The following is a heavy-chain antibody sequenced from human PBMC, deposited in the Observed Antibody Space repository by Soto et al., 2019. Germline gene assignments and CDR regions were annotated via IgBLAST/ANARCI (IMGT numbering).Heavy chain of an antibody. CDR1: GDSISSSTYY. CDR3: ARPYFSSSSMFDY. V-gene: IGHV4-39*01. CDR2: IYHTGTT. Sequence: SETLSLTCTVSGDSISSSTYYWGWIRQPPGKGLEWIGCIYHTGTTYYNPSLKSRATISVDTSKNQFSLKLSSVTAADTAVYYCARPYFSSSSMFDYWGQGTLVTVSS. D-gene: IGHD6-6*01. J-gene: IGHJ4*02.